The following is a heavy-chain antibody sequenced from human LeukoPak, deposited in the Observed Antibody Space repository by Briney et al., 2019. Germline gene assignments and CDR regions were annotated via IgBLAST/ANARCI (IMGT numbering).Heavy chain of an antibody. CDR1: GGSISSSSYY. V-gene: IGHV4-61*05. J-gene: IGHJ3*02. CDR2: ISYSGST. Sequence: SETLSLTCTVSGGSISSSSYYWGWIRQPPGKGLEWIGYISYSGSTNYNPSLKSRVTISVDTSKNQFSLKLSSVTAADTAVYYCATHFEVGGSSSPYDAFDIWGQGTMVTVSS. CDR3: ATHFEVGGSSSPYDAFDI. D-gene: IGHD6-6*01.